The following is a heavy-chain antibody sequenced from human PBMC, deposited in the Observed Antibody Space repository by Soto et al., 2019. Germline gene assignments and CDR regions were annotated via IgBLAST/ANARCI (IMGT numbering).Heavy chain of an antibody. Sequence: QVQLQESGPGLVKPSQTLSLTCTVSGGSISSGGYYWSWIRQHPGKGLEWIGYIYYSGSTYYNPSLKSRVTRSVDTSKNQFSLKLSSVTAADTALYYCARDLRALYHGAFDIWGQGTMVTVSS. J-gene: IGHJ3*02. CDR3: ARDLRALYHGAFDI. D-gene: IGHD4-17*01. CDR1: GGSISSGGYY. V-gene: IGHV4-31*03. CDR2: IYYSGST.